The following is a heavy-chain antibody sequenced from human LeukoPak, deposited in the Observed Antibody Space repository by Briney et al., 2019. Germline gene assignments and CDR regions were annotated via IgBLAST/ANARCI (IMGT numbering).Heavy chain of an antibody. D-gene: IGHD6-19*01. CDR2: INTNTGNP. CDR1: GYTFTSYA. V-gene: IGHV7-4-1*02. J-gene: IGHJ5*02. Sequence: ASVKVSCKASGYTFTSYAMNWVRQAPGQGLEWMGWINTNTGNPTYAQGFTGRFVFFLDTSVSTAYLQISSLKAEDTAVYYCARDSGRWLVSSWFDPWGQGTLVTVSS. CDR3: ARDSGRWLVSSWFDP.